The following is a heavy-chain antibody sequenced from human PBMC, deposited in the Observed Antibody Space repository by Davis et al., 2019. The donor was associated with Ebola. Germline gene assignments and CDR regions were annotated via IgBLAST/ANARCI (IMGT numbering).Heavy chain of an antibody. J-gene: IGHJ5*02. CDR1: GGSVSSTSYY. V-gene: IGHV3-53*01. Sequence: GESLKISCTVSGGSVSSTSYYWGWIRQPPGKGLEWVAVIFKDGSTYYADSVKGRFTISRDNSKNTLYLQMNSLRAEDTAVYYCARDITLRGPFDPWGQGTLVTVSS. D-gene: IGHD3-10*01. CDR3: ARDITLRGPFDP. CDR2: IFKDGST.